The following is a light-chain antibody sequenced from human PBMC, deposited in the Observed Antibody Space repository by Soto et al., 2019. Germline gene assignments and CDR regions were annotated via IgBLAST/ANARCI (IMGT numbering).Light chain of an antibody. V-gene: IGLV1-40*01. Sequence: QSVLTQPPSVSGAPGQRVTISCTGSSSNIGAYYDVHWYQQLPGTAPKLLIYGNSNRPSGVPDRFSGSKSGTSASLAITGLQAEDEADYYCQSYDSSLSGSEVFGGGTKVTVL. J-gene: IGLJ2*01. CDR3: QSYDSSLSGSEV. CDR1: SSNIGAYYD. CDR2: GNS.